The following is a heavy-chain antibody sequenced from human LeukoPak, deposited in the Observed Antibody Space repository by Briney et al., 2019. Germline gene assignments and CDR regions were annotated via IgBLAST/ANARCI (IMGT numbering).Heavy chain of an antibody. Sequence: GASVKVSCTASGYIFTNYGITWVRQAPGQGLEWMGWTNTNNGNTNYAQKLQGRVTMTTDTSTTTAYMELRSLRSDDTAVYYCARGPIAAAGDYWGHGTLVTVSS. D-gene: IGHD6-13*01. CDR2: TNTNNGNT. CDR3: ARGPIAAAGDY. V-gene: IGHV1-18*01. CDR1: GYIFTNYG. J-gene: IGHJ4*01.